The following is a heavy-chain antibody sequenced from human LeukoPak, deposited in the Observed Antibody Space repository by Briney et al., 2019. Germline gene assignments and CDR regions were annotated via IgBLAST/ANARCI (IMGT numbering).Heavy chain of an antibody. CDR2: ISYDGSNK. CDR1: GFTFSSYA. J-gene: IGHJ4*02. V-gene: IGHV3-30-3*01. CDR3: ARDVGPSLDY. D-gene: IGHD1-26*01. Sequence: GGSLRLSCAASGFTFSSYAMHWVRQAPGKGLEWVAVISYDGSNKYYADSVKGRFTISRDNSKNTLYLQMNSLRAEDTAVYYCARDVGPSLDYWGQGTLVTVSS.